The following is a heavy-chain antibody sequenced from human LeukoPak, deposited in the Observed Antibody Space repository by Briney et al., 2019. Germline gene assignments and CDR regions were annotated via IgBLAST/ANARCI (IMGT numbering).Heavy chain of an antibody. V-gene: IGHV3-66*01. J-gene: IGHJ4*02. Sequence: GGSLRLSCAASGFTVSSNYINWVRQAPGKGLEWVSLIYGSTSADYADSVKGRFTISRDTSMNTVYLQMNSLRAEETAGYYCARLNFGDDYWGQGTLVTVSS. D-gene: IGHD4-17*01. CDR1: GFTVSSNY. CDR2: IYGSTSA. CDR3: ARLNFGDDY.